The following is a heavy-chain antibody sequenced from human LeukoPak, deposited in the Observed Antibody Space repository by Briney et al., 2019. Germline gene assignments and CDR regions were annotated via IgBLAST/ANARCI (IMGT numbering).Heavy chain of an antibody. CDR1: GFTFSSYT. Sequence: GGSLRLSCAASGFTFSSYTMNWVRQAPGKGLEWVSSISSSSSYIYYADSVKGRFTISRDNAKNSLYLQMNSLRAEDTAVYYCARARGIVVLPAASFDCWGQGTLVTVSS. J-gene: IGHJ4*02. V-gene: IGHV3-21*01. D-gene: IGHD2-2*01. CDR2: ISSSSSYI. CDR3: ARARGIVVLPAASFDC.